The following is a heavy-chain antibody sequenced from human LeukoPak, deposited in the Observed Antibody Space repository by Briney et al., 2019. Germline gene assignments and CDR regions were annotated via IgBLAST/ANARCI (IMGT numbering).Heavy chain of an antibody. J-gene: IGHJ4*02. D-gene: IGHD3-16*02. CDR1: GGSISSSSYY. V-gene: IGHV4-39*01. CDR3: ARLGELSEFDY. CDR2: IYYSGST. Sequence: SETLSLTCTVSGGSISSSSYYWGWIRQPPGKGLEWIGSIYYSGSTYYNPSLKSRVTISVDTSKNQFSLKLSSVTAADTAVYYCARLGELSEFDYWGQGTLVTVSS.